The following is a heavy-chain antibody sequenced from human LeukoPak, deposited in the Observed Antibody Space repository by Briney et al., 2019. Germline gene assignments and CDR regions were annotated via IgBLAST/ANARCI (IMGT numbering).Heavy chain of an antibody. J-gene: IGHJ4*02. CDR3: ARDAHLSYASGFDY. D-gene: IGHD3-10*01. V-gene: IGHV3-7*01. CDR1: GFTFSVYW. Sequence: GGSLRLSCEASGFTFSVYWMSWVRQAPGKGLEWLANIKEDGSEKYYVDSVKGRFTISRDNAKNSLYLQMNSLRVDDTAVYYCARDAHLSYASGFDYWGQGILVPVSS. CDR2: IKEDGSEK.